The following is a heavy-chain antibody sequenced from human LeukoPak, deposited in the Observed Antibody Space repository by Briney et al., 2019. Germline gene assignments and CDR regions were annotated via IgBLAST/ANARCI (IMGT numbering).Heavy chain of an antibody. CDR1: GGSFSGYY. Sequence: SETLSLTCAVFGGSFSGYYWTWIRQPPGKGLEWVGEINDSGSTYYNPSLKSRVTISVDTSKNQFSLKLSSVTAADTAVYYCARELRSLYDSSDNWFDPWGQGTLVTVSS. D-gene: IGHD3-22*01. CDR2: INDSGST. CDR3: ARELRSLYDSSDNWFDP. J-gene: IGHJ5*02. V-gene: IGHV4-34*09.